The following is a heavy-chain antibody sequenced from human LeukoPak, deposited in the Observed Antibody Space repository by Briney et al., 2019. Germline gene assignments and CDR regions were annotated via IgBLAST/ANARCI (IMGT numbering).Heavy chain of an antibody. Sequence: GGSLRLSCAASGFTFSSYSMNWVRQALGKGLEWVSYISSGSSTIYYGDSVKGRFTISRDNAKNSLYLQMNSLRDEDTAVYYWARGGSGWYGPGRFYYYYGMDVWGQGTTVTVSS. CDR2: ISSGSSTI. D-gene: IGHD6-19*01. J-gene: IGHJ6*02. V-gene: IGHV3-48*02. CDR1: GFTFSSYS. CDR3: ARGGSGWYGPGRFYYYYGMDV.